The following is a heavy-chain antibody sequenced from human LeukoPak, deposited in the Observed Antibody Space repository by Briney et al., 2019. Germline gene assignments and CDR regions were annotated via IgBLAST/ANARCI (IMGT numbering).Heavy chain of an antibody. V-gene: IGHV1-8*01. CDR1: GYTFTSYD. Sequence: GASVKVSCKASGYTFTSYDINWVRQATGQGLEWMGWMNPNSGNTGYAQKFQGRVTMTRDTSTSTVYMELSSLRSEDTAVYYCARGLIVVVTPYDAFDIWGQGTMVTVSS. CDR2: MNPNSGNT. CDR3: ARGLIVVVTPYDAFDI. D-gene: IGHD3-22*01. J-gene: IGHJ3*02.